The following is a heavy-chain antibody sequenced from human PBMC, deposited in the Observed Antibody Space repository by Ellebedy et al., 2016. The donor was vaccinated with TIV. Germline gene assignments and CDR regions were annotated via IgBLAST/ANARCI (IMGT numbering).Heavy chain of an antibody. Sequence: PGGSLRLSCAASGFIFSSYTLNWVRQAPGKGLEWVSSIITSSSYIYYADSVKGRFTISRDNAKNSLYLEMNSLRAEDTAVYYCVRGGGWVADYWGQGTLVTVSS. CDR3: VRGGGWVADY. D-gene: IGHD1-26*01. V-gene: IGHV3-21*01. CDR1: GFIFSSYT. J-gene: IGHJ4*02. CDR2: IITSSSYI.